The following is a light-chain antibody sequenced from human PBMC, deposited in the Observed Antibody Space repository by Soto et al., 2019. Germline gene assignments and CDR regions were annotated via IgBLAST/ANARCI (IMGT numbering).Light chain of an antibody. CDR1: QSVSSSY. V-gene: IGKV3-20*01. Sequence: EIVLTQSPGTLSLSPGERATISCRASQSVSSSYLAWYQQKPGQAPRLLIYGASSRATGIPDRFSGSGSGTDFTLTIIRLEPEDFAVYYCQQYNNWPPLTFGGGTKVDIK. CDR2: GAS. CDR3: QQYNNWPPLT. J-gene: IGKJ4*01.